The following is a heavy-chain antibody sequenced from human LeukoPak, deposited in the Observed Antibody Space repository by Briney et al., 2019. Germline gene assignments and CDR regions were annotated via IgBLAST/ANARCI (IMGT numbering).Heavy chain of an antibody. D-gene: IGHD3-22*01. CDR3: ARTYYDSSGCDY. CDR1: GFTFSSYS. Sequence: GGSLRLSCAASGFTFSSYSMNWVRQAPGKGLEWVSSISSSSYIYYADSVKGRFTISRDNAKNSLYLQMNGLRAEDTAVYYCARTYYDSSGCDYWGQGTLVTVSS. V-gene: IGHV3-21*01. J-gene: IGHJ4*02. CDR2: ISSSSYI.